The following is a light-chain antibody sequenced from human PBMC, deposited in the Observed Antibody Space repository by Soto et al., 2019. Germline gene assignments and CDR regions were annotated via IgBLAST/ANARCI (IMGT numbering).Light chain of an antibody. V-gene: IGLV4-69*01. J-gene: IGLJ2*01. Sequence: QAVVTQSPSASASLGASVKLTCTLSSGHSNYAIAWHQQQSEKGPRYLMKLNSDGSHSKGDGIHDRFSGSSSGAERYLTISSLQSEDEADYYCQTWGSGIVVFGGGTKLTVL. CDR2: LNSDGSH. CDR3: QTWGSGIVV. CDR1: SGHSNYA.